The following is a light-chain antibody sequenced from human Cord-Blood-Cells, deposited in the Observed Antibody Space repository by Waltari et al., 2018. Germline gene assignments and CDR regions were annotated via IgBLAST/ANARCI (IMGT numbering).Light chain of an antibody. Sequence: QSALTQPASVSGSPGHSITIPCTGTSSDVGGYNYVSWYQQHPGTAPKLMIYEVSKRPSGVSNRFPGSKSDNTASLTISGLQAEDEADYYCSSYTSSSTYVFGTGTKVTVL. J-gene: IGLJ1*01. V-gene: IGLV2-14*01. CDR1: SSDVGGYNY. CDR2: EVS. CDR3: SSYTSSSTYV.